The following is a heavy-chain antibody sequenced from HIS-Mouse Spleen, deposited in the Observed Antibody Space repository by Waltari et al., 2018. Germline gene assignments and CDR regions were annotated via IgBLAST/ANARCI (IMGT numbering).Heavy chain of an antibody. Sequence: QLQLQESGPGLVKPSETLSLTCTVLGGSFSSSSYYGGWIRQPPGKGLEWIGSIYYSGGTYYNPSLKSRVTISVDTSKNQFSLKLSSVTAADTAVYYCAREIPYSSSWYDWYFDLWGRGTLVTVSS. CDR3: AREIPYSSSWYDWYFDL. J-gene: IGHJ2*01. D-gene: IGHD6-13*01. CDR1: GGSFSSSSYY. V-gene: IGHV4-39*07. CDR2: IYYSGGT.